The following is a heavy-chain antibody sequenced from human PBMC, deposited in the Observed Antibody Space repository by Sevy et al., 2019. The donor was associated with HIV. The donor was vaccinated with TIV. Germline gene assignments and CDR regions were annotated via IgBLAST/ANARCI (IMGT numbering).Heavy chain of an antibody. J-gene: IGHJ4*02. CDR2: IKADGSDK. CDR1: GFTFSANW. Sequence: GGSLRLSCAASGFTFSANWMNWVRLAPGKGLEWVANIKADGSDKHYVDSVEGRFTISRDNAKNLLFLQMNSLRVEDTAAYYCAHETFGRFESWGQGTLVTVSS. CDR3: AHETFGRFES. D-gene: IGHD3-16*01. V-gene: IGHV3-7*01.